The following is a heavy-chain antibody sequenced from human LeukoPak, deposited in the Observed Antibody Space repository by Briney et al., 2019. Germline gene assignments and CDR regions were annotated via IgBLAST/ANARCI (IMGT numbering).Heavy chain of an antibody. V-gene: IGHV3-11*04. CDR2: GSTV. J-gene: IGHJ6*02. Sequence: GSTVLYADSVKDRLTTSRDNAKNTLYLQVNSLRAEDTAVYYCARGYYGSVTYYNAEKHGMDVWGQGTTVTVSS. CDR3: ARGYYGSVTYYNAEKHGMDV. D-gene: IGHD3-10*01.